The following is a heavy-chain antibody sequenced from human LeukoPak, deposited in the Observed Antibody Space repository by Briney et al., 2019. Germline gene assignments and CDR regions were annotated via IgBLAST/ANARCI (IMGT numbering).Heavy chain of an antibody. J-gene: IGHJ5*02. V-gene: IGHV1-46*01. CDR3: ARAFKTREWGYWFDP. CDR1: GYTFTSYH. CDR2: INPSGGST. Sequence: ASVKVSCKASGYTFTSYHMHWVRQAPGQGLEWMGIINPSGGSTTYAQKFQGRVTMTRDTSTSTIYMELSSLRSEDTAVYYCARAFKTREWGYWFDPWGQGTLVTVSS. D-gene: IGHD3-3*01.